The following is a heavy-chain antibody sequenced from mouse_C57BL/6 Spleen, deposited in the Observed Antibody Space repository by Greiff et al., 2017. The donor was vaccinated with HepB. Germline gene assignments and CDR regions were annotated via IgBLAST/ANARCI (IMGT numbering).Heavy chain of an antibody. J-gene: IGHJ3*01. Sequence: QVQLQQPGAELVRPGSSVKLSCKASGYTFTSYWMHWVKQSPIQGLEWIGNIDPSDSETHYNQKFKDKATLTVDKSSSTAYMQLSSLTSEDSAVYYCAAIYYGNFAWFAYWGQGTLVTVSA. D-gene: IGHD2-1*01. CDR1: GYTFTSYW. CDR3: AAIYYGNFAWFAY. CDR2: IDPSDSET. V-gene: IGHV1-52*01.